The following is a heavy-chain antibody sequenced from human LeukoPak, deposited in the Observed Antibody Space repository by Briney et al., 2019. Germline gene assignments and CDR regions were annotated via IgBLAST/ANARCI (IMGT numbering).Heavy chain of an antibody. CDR2: IKQDGSEK. CDR1: GFTFSSSW. V-gene: IGHV3-7*01. CDR3: ARGVRQWLLTYYFDY. Sequence: GGSLRLSCAASGFTFSSSWMTWVRQSPVKGLEWVANIKQDGSEKYYVDSVKGRFTISRDNAKNSLYLQMNSLRAEDTAVYYCARGVRQWLLTYYFDYWGQGTLVTVSS. J-gene: IGHJ4*02. D-gene: IGHD6-19*01.